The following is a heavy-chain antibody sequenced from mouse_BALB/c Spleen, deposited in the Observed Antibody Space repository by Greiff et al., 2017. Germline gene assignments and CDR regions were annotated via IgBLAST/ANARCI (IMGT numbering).Heavy chain of an antibody. J-gene: IGHJ1*01. V-gene: IGHV1-26*01. Sequence: EVKVVESGPELVKPGASMKISCKASGYSFTGYTMNWVKQSHGKNLEWIGLINPYNGGTSYNQKFKGKATLTVDKSSSTAYMELLSLTSEDSAVYYCAPANWDRGYWYFDVWGAGTTVTVSS. CDR2: INPYNGGT. CDR1: GYSFTGYT. CDR3: APANWDRGYWYFDV. D-gene: IGHD4-1*01.